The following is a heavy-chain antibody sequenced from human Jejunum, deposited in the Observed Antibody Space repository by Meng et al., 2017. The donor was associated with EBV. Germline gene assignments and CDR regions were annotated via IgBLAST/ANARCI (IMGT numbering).Heavy chain of an antibody. V-gene: IGHV7-4-1*02. CDR2: INTNTGDP. D-gene: IGHD6-13*01. Sequence: SVSQSKQSWASMNASCRASGYPFSRYLMHWVRQAPGQGLEWMGWINTNTGDPTYAQGFTGRFVFSLDTSVSTAYLQISSLKTEDTAVYYCARGGESWYDDDYWGQGTLVTVSS. CDR3: ARGGESWYDDDY. CDR1: GYPFSRYL. J-gene: IGHJ4*02.